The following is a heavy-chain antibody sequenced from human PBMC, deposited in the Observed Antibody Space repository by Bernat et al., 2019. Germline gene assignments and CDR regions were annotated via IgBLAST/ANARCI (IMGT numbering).Heavy chain of an antibody. CDR3: ARDLSYGSLTS. J-gene: IGHJ5*02. CDR2: ISSSSSYT. CDR1: GFTFSDYY. D-gene: IGHD3-10*01. Sequence: QVQLVESGGGLVKPGGSLRLSCAASGFTFSDYYMSWIRQAPGKGLEWVSYISSSSSYTNYADSVKGRFTISRDNAKNSLYLQMNSLRAEDTAVYYCARDLSYGSLTSWGQGTLVTVSS. V-gene: IGHV3-11*06.